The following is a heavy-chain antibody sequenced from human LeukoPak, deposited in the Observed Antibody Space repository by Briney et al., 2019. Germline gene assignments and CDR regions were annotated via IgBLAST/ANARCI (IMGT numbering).Heavy chain of an antibody. D-gene: IGHD2-2*02. Sequence: GASVKVSCKASGYTFTSYGISWVRQAPGQGLAWMGWISAYNGNTNYAQKLQGRVTMTTDTSTSTAYMELRSLRSDDTAVYYCARGGIVPAALLRFDYWGQGTLVTVSS. CDR1: GYTFTSYG. V-gene: IGHV1-18*01. CDR2: ISAYNGNT. CDR3: ARGGIVPAALLRFDY. J-gene: IGHJ4*02.